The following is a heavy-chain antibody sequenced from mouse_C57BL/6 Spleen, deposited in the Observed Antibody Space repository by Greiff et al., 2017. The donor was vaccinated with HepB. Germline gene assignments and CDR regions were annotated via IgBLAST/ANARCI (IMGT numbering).Heavy chain of an antibody. J-gene: IGHJ2*01. Sequence: QVQLQQSGAELARPGASVKMSCKASGYTFTSYTMHWVKQRPAQGLEWIGYINPSSGYTKYNQKFKDKATLTADKSSSTAYMQLSSLTSEDSAVYYCARPDSSGYCFDYWGQGTTLTVSS. D-gene: IGHD3-2*02. CDR1: GYTFTSYT. CDR2: INPSSGYT. V-gene: IGHV1-4*01. CDR3: ARPDSSGYCFDY.